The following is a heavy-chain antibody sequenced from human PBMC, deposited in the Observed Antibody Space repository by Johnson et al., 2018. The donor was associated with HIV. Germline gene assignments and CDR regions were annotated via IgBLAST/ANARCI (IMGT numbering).Heavy chain of an antibody. J-gene: IGHJ3*02. CDR2: ISWNSGSI. CDR1: GFTFDDYG. V-gene: IGHV3-20*04. D-gene: IGHD2/OR15-2a*01. Sequence: VQLVESGGGVVRPGGSLRLSCAASGFTFDDYGMSWVRQAPGKGLEWVSGISWNSGSIGYANSVKGRFTISRDNAKNSLYLQMNSLRAEDTALYYCAKSIRSSADDAFDIWGQGTMVTVSS. CDR3: AKSIRSSADDAFDI.